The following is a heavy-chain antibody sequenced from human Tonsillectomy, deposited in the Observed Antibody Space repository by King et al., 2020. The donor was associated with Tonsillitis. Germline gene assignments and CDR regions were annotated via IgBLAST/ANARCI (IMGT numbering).Heavy chain of an antibody. CDR3: ARVRYCGGECIYYFDY. V-gene: IGHV3-20*04. J-gene: IGHJ4*02. CDR1: GFTFGDYG. Sequence: VQLVESGGGVVRPGGSLRLSCAASGFTFGDYGMSWVRQAPGKGLEWVSGLIWNGGSTRYADLVKGRFIISRDNAKNSLYLQMNSLRAEDTALYYCARVRYCGGECIYYFDYWGQGTLVTVSS. CDR2: LIWNGGST. D-gene: IGHD2-21*01.